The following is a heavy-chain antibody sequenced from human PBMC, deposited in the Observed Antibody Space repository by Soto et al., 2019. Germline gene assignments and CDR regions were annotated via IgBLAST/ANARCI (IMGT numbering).Heavy chain of an antibody. Sequence: GGSLRLSCAASGFTFSSYAMHWVRQAPGKGLEWVAVISYDGSNKYYADSVKGRFTISRDNSKNTLYLQMNSLRAEDTALYYCARWIRSVRGSTMVRGLPGNYYGMDVWGQGTTVTVSS. CDR3: ARWIRSVRGSTMVRGLPGNYYGMDV. CDR1: GFTFSSYA. J-gene: IGHJ6*02. CDR2: ISYDGSNK. D-gene: IGHD3-10*01. V-gene: IGHV3-30-3*01.